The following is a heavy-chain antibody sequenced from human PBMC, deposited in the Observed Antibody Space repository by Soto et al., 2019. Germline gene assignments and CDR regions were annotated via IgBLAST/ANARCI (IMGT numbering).Heavy chain of an antibody. Sequence: CGASGGNVLYISEVSISIKPTPSRGLEWLGRTYDRAKWYNDYAVSVKSRITINPDTSKNQFALELNSVTAEETAVYYCARAGTRSGWSYYYYYYGMDVRRQGSTVTVTS. CDR3: ARAGTRSGWSYYYYYYGMDV. CDR2: TYDRAKWYN. CDR1: GGNVLYISEV. V-gene: IGHV6-1*01. J-gene: IGHJ6*01. D-gene: IGHD6-19*01.